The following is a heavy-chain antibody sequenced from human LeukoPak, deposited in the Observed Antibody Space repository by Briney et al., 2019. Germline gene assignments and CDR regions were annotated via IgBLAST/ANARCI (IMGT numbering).Heavy chain of an antibody. CDR1: GFTFSSYS. CDR3: ARGLITMVRGVISPPDY. V-gene: IGHV3-48*01. Sequence: PGGSLRLSCAASGFTFSSYSMNWVRQAPGEGLEWVSYISSSSSTIYYADSVKGRFTISRDNAKNSLYLQMNSLRAEDTAVYYCARGLITMVRGVISPPDYWGQGTLVTVSS. J-gene: IGHJ4*02. D-gene: IGHD3-10*01. CDR2: ISSSSSTI.